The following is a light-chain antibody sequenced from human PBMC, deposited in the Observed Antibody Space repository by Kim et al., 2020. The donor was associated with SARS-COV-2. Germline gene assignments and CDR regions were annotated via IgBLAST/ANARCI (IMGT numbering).Light chain of an antibody. J-gene: IGKJ4*01. CDR3: QQYGSSPLT. CDR2: GAS. V-gene: IGKV3-20*01. Sequence: SPGERDTLSCRASQSVSNSYLAWYQQKPGQAPRLLIYGASSRATGIPDRFSGSGSGTDFTFSISRLEPEDFAVYYCQQYGSSPLTFGGGTKVEIK. CDR1: QSVSNSY.